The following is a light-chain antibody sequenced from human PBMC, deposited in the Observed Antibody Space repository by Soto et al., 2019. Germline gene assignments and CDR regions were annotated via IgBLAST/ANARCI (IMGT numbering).Light chain of an antibody. V-gene: IGKV3-15*01. Sequence: EIVMTQSPATLSVSPGDTATLSCRASQSVSSNLVWYQQKPGQAPRLLIYGTSTRATGIPARFSGSGSGTEFTRTISSLQSEDFAVYYCQHYTNWPRTFGQGTKVDVK. CDR1: QSVSSN. CDR2: GTS. CDR3: QHYTNWPRT. J-gene: IGKJ1*01.